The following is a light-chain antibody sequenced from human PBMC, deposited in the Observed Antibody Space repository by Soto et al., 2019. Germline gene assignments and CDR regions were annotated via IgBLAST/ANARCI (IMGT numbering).Light chain of an antibody. J-gene: IGKJ5*01. V-gene: IGKV3-15*01. Sequence: EIVMTQSPATLSVSPGDRVTLSCRASQSVTTNLAWYQQKPGQAPRLLIYGASTRAPRIPARFSGSGSVTEFTLTISSLQSEDFAVYYCQQYNIWPPITFGQVTRLEIK. CDR2: GAS. CDR1: QSVTTN. CDR3: QQYNIWPPIT.